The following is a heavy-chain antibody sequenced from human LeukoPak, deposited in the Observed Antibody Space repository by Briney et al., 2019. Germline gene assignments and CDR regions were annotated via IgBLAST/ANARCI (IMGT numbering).Heavy chain of an antibody. Sequence: GESLKISCKASGYNFADYCIGWVRQTPGKGLEWMGIIYPDDSETKNSPSFEGQVTISVDEYTSTAYLQWSSLKASDTAVYYCARRLLAVSNTMVWGPADAFDIWGQGTTVTVSS. CDR3: ARRLLAVSNTMVWGPADAFDI. D-gene: IGHD3-10*01. V-gene: IGHV5-51*01. J-gene: IGHJ3*02. CDR2: IYPDDSET. CDR1: GYNFADYC.